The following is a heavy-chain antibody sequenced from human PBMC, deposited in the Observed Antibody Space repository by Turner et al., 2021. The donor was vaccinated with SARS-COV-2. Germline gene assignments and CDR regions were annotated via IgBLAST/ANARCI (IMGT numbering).Heavy chain of an antibody. CDR1: GFTFSNAW. D-gene: IGHD3-3*01. V-gene: IGHV3-15*01. CDR3: TTNRDVFRFLEWLMDFDY. Sequence: EVQLVESGGGLVKPGGSLRLSCAASGFTFSNAWMSWVRQAPGKGLEWVGRIKSKTDGGTTDYAAPVKGRFTISRDDSKNTLYLQMNSLKTENTAVYYCTTNRDVFRFLEWLMDFDYWGQGTLVTVSS. J-gene: IGHJ4*02. CDR2: IKSKTDGGTT.